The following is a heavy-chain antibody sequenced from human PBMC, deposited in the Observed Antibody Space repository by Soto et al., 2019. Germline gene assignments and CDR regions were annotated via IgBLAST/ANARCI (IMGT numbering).Heavy chain of an antibody. Sequence: PWETLSLTCTVSGGSISSYYWSWIRQPPGKGLEWIGYIYYSGSTNYNPSLKSRVTISVDTSKNQFSLKLSSVTAADTAVYYCARAAGWEVSPPIFYTDDYYYYYGMDVWGQGTTVTVSS. J-gene: IGHJ6*02. V-gene: IGHV4-59*01. CDR1: GGSISSYY. CDR2: IYYSGST. CDR3: ARAAGWEVSPPIFYTDDYYYYYGMDV. D-gene: IGHD1-26*01.